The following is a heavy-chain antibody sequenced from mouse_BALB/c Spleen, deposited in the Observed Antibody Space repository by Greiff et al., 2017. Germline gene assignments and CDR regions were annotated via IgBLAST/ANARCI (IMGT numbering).Heavy chain of an antibody. D-gene: IGHD1-2*01. V-gene: IGHV3-6*02. CDR1: GYSITSGYY. CDR2: ISYDGSN. Sequence: DVQLQESGPGLVKPSQSLSLTCSVTGYSITSGYYWNWIRQFPGNKLEWMGYISYDGSNNYNPSLKNRISITRDTSKNQFFLKLNSVTTEDTATYYCAREVLRLQYFDYWGQGTTLTVAS. CDR3: AREVLRLQYFDY. J-gene: IGHJ2*01.